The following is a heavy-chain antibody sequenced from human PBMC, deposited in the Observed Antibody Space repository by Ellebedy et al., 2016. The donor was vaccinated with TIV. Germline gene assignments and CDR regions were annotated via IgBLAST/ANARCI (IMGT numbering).Heavy chain of an antibody. Sequence: GESLKISCAASGFTFSSHWMHWVRQVPGKGLVWVARIKGDGSSTTYADSVKGRFTISRDNAKNTLYLQMNSLRAEDTAVYYCARDPKTHYYDSSGYSDYWGQGTLVTVSS. CDR1: GFTFSSHW. J-gene: IGHJ4*02. CDR2: IKGDGSST. V-gene: IGHV3-74*01. D-gene: IGHD3-22*01. CDR3: ARDPKTHYYDSSGYSDY.